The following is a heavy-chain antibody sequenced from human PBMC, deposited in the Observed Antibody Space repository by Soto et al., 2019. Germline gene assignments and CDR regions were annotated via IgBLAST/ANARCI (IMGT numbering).Heavy chain of an antibody. CDR2: IYYSGST. Sequence: SETLSLTCTVSGGSISSGGHYWSWIRQHPGKGLEWIGYIYYSGSTYYNPSLKSRVTISVDTSKNQFSLKLSSVTAADTAVYYCARDPEGSGWGGWGQGTLVTVSS. CDR1: GGSISSGGHY. J-gene: IGHJ4*02. CDR3: ARDPEGSGWGG. D-gene: IGHD6-19*01. V-gene: IGHV4-31*03.